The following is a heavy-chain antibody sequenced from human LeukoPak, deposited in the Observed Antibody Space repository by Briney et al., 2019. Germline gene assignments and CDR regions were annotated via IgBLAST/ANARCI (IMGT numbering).Heavy chain of an antibody. Sequence: GGTLRLSCAASGFTFSSYGMSWVRQAPGKGLEWVSAISGSGGSTYYADSVKGRFTISRDNSKNTLYPQMNSLRAEDTAVYYCAKVCITRGAFDIWGQGTMVTVSS. CDR3: AKVCITRGAFDI. CDR2: ISGSGGST. CDR1: GFTFSSYG. J-gene: IGHJ3*02. V-gene: IGHV3-23*01. D-gene: IGHD3-10*01.